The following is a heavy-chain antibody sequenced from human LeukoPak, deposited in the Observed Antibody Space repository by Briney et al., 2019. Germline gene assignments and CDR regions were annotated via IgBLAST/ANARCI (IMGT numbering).Heavy chain of an antibody. J-gene: IGHJ4*02. CDR3: AKYYYDSSGYYDAAPLDY. D-gene: IGHD3-22*01. Sequence: SETLSLTCTVSGGSISSYYWSWIRQPPGKGLEWIGYIYYSGSTNYNPSLKSRVTISVDTSKNQFSLKLSSVTAADTAVYYCAKYYYDSSGYYDAAPLDYWGQGTLVTVFS. V-gene: IGHV4-59*01. CDR2: IYYSGST. CDR1: GGSISSYY.